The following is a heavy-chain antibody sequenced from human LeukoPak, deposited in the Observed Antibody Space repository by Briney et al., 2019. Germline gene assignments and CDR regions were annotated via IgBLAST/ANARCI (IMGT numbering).Heavy chain of an antibody. CDR1: GFTFSSYA. CDR3: ASSGWYSTPNWFDP. CDR2: ISGSGGST. V-gene: IGHV3-23*01. Sequence: GGSLRLSCAASGFTFSSYAMSWVRQVPGKGLEWVSAISGSGGSTYYADSVKGRFTISRDNAKNSLYLQMNSLRAEDTAMYYCASSGWYSTPNWFDPWGQGTLVIVSS. J-gene: IGHJ5*02. D-gene: IGHD6-19*01.